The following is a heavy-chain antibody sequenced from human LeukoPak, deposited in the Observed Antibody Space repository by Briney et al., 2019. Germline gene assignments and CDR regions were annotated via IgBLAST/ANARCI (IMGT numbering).Heavy chain of an antibody. D-gene: IGHD4-17*01. CDR2: IYYSGSA. CDR1: GGSISSYY. Sequence: SETLSLTCTVSGGSISSYYWSWIRQPPGKGLEWIGSIYYSGSAYYNPSLKSRVTISVDTSKNQFSLKLSSVTAADTAVYYCARHYSGDYSWGQGTLVTVSS. J-gene: IGHJ4*02. V-gene: IGHV4-39*01. CDR3: ARHYSGDYS.